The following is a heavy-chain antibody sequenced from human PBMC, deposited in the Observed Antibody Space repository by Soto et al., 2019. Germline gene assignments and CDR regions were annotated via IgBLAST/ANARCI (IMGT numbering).Heavy chain of an antibody. V-gene: IGHV1-2*02. D-gene: IGHD2-15*01. Sequence: QVQLVQSGAEVKKPGASVKVSCKASGYTFTGYYMHWVRQAPGQGLEWMGWINPNSGGTNYAQKFHGRVTMPRDTSISTAYMEVSRLRSDDTAVYYCARLEPDIVVVVAASYYYGMDVLCQGTTVTVSS. CDR2: INPNSGGT. CDR1: GYTFTGYY. J-gene: IGHJ6*02. CDR3: ARLEPDIVVVVAASYYYGMDV.